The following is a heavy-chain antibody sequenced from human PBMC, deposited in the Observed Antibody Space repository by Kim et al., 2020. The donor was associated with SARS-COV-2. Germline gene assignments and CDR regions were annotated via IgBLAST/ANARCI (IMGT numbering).Heavy chain of an antibody. D-gene: IGHD2-2*02. CDR1: GYTFTSYA. Sequence: ASVKVSCKASGYTFTSYAMNWVRQAPGQGLEWMGWINTNTGNPTYAQGFTGRFVFSLDTSVSTAYLQISSLKAEDTAVYYCARGKKTDCSSTSCYRAYWYFDLWGRGTLVTVSS. J-gene: IGHJ2*01. CDR3: ARGKKTDCSSTSCYRAYWYFDL. V-gene: IGHV7-4-1*02. CDR2: INTNTGNP.